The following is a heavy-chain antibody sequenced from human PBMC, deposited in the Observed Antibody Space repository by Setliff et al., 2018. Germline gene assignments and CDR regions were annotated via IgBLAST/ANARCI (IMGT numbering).Heavy chain of an antibody. J-gene: IGHJ4*02. CDR3: ALSDHYPFYYDY. CDR1: GGSISSGSYY. CDR2: IYSSGST. V-gene: IGHV4-61*02. D-gene: IGHD3-3*01. Sequence: SETLSLTCTVSGGSISSGSYYWSWIRQPAGKGLEWIGRIYSSGSTKYNPSLKSRVTISVDTSKNQFSLKLSSVTAADTAVYYCALSDHYPFYYDYWGLGTLVTVSS.